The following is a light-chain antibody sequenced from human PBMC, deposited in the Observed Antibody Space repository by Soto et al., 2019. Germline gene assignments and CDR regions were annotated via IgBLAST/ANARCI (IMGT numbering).Light chain of an antibody. CDR2: GAS. CDR3: QQYGSSPT. Sequence: VGTPSADTLSLSPGDRATLSCRASQSVSSSYLAWYQQKPGQAPRLLIYGASSRATGIPDRFSGSGSGTDFTLTIRRLEPEDFAVYYCQQYGSSPTFGGGTKVDIK. V-gene: IGKV3-20*01. J-gene: IGKJ4*01. CDR1: QSVSSSY.